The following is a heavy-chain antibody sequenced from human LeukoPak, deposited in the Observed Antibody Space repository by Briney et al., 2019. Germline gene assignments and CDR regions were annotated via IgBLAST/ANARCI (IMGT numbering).Heavy chain of an antibody. CDR2: ISSSSDYI. CDR1: GFTVSSNY. CDR3: ARKYCSGGSCYWGFDY. D-gene: IGHD2-15*01. J-gene: IGHJ4*02. Sequence: PGGSLRLSCAASGFTVSSNYMNWVRQAPGKGLEWVSSISSSSDYIYYADSVKGRFTISRDNAKNSLYLQMNTLRAEDTAVYYCARKYCSGGSCYWGFDYWGQGTLVTVSS. V-gene: IGHV3-21*01.